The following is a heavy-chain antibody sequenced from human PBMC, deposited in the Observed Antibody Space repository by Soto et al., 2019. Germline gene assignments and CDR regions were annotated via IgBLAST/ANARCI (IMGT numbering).Heavy chain of an antibody. CDR3: ARECSISVGAPGY. D-gene: IGHD6-19*01. CDR2: ISNNGINK. Sequence: QVQLVESGGGVVQPGRSLRLSCAASGFTFSSYTMYWVREGLGKGLDWVAGISNNGINKDYADSVKGRFIFSRDNSKNTLNLKINSLRRDDSAIYYCARECSISVGAPGYWGQGTLVTVSS. CDR1: GFTFSSYT. V-gene: IGHV3-30-3*01. J-gene: IGHJ4*02.